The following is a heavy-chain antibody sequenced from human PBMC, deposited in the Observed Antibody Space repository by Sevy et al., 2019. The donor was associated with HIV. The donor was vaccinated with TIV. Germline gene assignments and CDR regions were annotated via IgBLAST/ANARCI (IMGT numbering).Heavy chain of an antibody. V-gene: IGHV1-46*01. D-gene: IGHD5-18*01. CDR2: INPSGGST. CDR3: AREIGGIQLWRLGGVFDY. CDR1: GYTFTSYY. Sequence: ASVKVSCNASGYTFTSYYMHWVRQAPGQGLEWMGIINPSGGSTSYAQKFQGRVTMTRDTSTSTVYMELSSLRSEDTAVYYWAREIGGIQLWRLGGVFDYWGQGTLVTVSS. J-gene: IGHJ4*02.